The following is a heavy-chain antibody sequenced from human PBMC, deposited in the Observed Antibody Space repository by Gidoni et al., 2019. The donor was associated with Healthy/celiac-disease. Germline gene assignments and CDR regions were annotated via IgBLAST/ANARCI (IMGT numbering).Heavy chain of an antibody. Sequence: EVQLVESGGGLVQPGGSLKLSCAASGFTFSGSAMHWVRQAPGKGLEWVGRIRSKANSYATAYAASVKGRFTISRDDSKNTAYLQMNSLNTEDTAVYYCTRGVVVGATRVDYWGQGTLVTVSS. J-gene: IGHJ4*02. CDR3: TRGVVVGATRVDY. V-gene: IGHV3-73*02. D-gene: IGHD1-26*01. CDR1: GFTFSGSA. CDR2: IRSKANSYAT.